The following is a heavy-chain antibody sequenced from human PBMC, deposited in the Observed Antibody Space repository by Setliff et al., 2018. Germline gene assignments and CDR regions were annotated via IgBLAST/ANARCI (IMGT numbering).Heavy chain of an antibody. J-gene: IGHJ4*02. CDR3: ARTLYDYDILTGPGYYFDY. CDR1: GGSISSSSYY. Sequence: PSETLSLTCTVSGGSISSSSYYWGWIRQPPGKGLEWIGSIYYSGSTYYNPSLKSRVTISVDTSKNQFSPKLSSVTAADTAVYYCARTLYDYDILTGPGYYFDYWGQGTLVTVSS. CDR2: IYYSGST. D-gene: IGHD3-9*01. V-gene: IGHV4-39*07.